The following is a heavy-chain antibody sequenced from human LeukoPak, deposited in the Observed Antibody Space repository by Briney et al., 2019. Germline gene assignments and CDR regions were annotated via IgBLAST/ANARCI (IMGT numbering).Heavy chain of an antibody. Sequence: EASVKVSCKASGYAFTGYYMHWVRQAPGQGLEWMGIINPSGGSTSYARKFQGRVTMTRDTSINTAYMELRWLTSDDTAVYYCASTLSGNYADYYFDHWGQGTLVTVSS. D-gene: IGHD4-23*01. CDR2: INPSGGST. CDR3: ASTLSGNYADYYFDH. V-gene: IGHV1-2*02. J-gene: IGHJ4*02. CDR1: GYAFTGYY.